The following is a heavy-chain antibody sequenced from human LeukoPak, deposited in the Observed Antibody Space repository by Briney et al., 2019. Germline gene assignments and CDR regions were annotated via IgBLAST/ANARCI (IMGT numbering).Heavy chain of an antibody. J-gene: IGHJ6*03. Sequence: GGSLRLSCAASGFTVSSNYMSWVRQAPGKGLEWVSIIYSGGSTYYADSVKGRFTISRDNAKNSLYLQMNNLRAEDTGVYYCARDRGLVVGGTNYYMDVWGKGTTVTVSS. V-gene: IGHV3-53*01. CDR3: ARDRGLVVGGTNYYMDV. CDR2: IYSGGST. CDR1: GFTVSSNY. D-gene: IGHD2-15*01.